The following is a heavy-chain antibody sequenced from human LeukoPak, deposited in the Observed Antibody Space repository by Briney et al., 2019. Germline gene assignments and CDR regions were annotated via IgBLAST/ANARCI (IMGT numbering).Heavy chain of an antibody. V-gene: IGHV1-24*01. CDR1: GYTLTALS. CDR3: ATEGYYDSSGYYNDY. D-gene: IGHD3-22*01. CDR2: FDPEKGET. Sequence: ASVKVSCKVSGYTLTALSMHWVRQAPGKGFEWLGRFDPEKGETIYAQKFQGRVTMTEDTSTDTAYMELSSLRSEDTAVYYCATEGYYDSSGYYNDYWGQGTLVTVSS. J-gene: IGHJ4*02.